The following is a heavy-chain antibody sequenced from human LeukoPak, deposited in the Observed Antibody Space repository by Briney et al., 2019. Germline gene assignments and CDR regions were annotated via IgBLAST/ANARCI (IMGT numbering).Heavy chain of an antibody. CDR1: GGSFSGYY. CDR2: INHSGST. J-gene: IGHJ4*02. D-gene: IGHD5-24*01. V-gene: IGHV4-34*01. Sequence: SETLSLTCAVYGGSFSGYYWSCIRQPPGKGLEWIGEINHSGSTNYNPSLKSRVTISVDTSKNQFSLKLSSVTAADTAVYYCARGPESWGQGTLVTVSS. CDR3: ARGPES.